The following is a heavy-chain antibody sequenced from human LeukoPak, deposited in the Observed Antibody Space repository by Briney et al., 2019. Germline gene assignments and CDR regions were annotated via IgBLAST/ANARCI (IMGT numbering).Heavy chain of an antibody. J-gene: IGHJ4*02. Sequence: PGGSLRLSCAASGFTFSSYAMHWVRQAPGKGLEWVAVISYDGSNKYYADSVKGRFTISRDNSKNTLYLQMNSLRAEDTAVYYCARDIEWLVLGYWGQGTLVTVSS. V-gene: IGHV3-30-3*01. CDR2: ISYDGSNK. CDR3: ARDIEWLVLGY. CDR1: GFTFSSYA. D-gene: IGHD6-19*01.